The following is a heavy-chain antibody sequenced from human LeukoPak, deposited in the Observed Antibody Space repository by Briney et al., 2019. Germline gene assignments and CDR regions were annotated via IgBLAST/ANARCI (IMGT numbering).Heavy chain of an antibody. J-gene: IGHJ5*02. Sequence: ASVKVSCKASGGTFSSYAISWVRQAPGQGLEWMGGIIPIFGTANYAQKFQGRVTITADESTSTAYMELSSLRSDDTAVYYCGRGRWSATGSPQFDHWGQATLVTVSS. CDR3: GRGRWSATGSPQFDH. D-gene: IGHD2-8*02. CDR1: GGTFSSYA. V-gene: IGHV1-69*13. CDR2: IIPIFGTA.